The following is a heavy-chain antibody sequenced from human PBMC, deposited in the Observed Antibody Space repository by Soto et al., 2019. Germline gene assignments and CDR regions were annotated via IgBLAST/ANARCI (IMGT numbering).Heavy chain of an antibody. CDR1: GFTFSSYG. J-gene: IGHJ3*02. CDR2: IWYDGSNK. Sequence: QVQLVESGGGVVQPGRSLRLSCAASGFTFSSYGMHWVRQAPGKGLEWVAVIWYDGSNKYYADSVKGRFTISRDNSKNTLYLQMNSLRAEDTAVYYCARDGLGIQLWLGGGDAFDIWGQGTMVTVSS. V-gene: IGHV3-33*01. D-gene: IGHD5-18*01. CDR3: ARDGLGIQLWLGGGDAFDI.